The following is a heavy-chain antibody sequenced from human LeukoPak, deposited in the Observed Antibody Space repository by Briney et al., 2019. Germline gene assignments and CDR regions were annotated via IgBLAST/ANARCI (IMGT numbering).Heavy chain of an antibody. CDR3: ARESSGGYHLGGPKN. Sequence: GGSLRLSCTASGFALSSYGMHWVRQAPGKGLEWLGFVRFNGGNEYYADSVKGRFTISRDTSKNTLFLQMKSLRVEDTAVYSCARESSGGYHLGGPKNWGGGTMVTVSS. CDR1: GFALSSYG. J-gene: IGHJ4*02. D-gene: IGHD5-12*01. CDR2: VRFNGGNE. V-gene: IGHV3-30*02.